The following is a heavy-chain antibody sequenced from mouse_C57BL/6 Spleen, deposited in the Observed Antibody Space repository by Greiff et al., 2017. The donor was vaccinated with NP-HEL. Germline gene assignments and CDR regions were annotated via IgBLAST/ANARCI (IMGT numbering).Heavy chain of an antibody. CDR2: INPSNGGT. CDR1: GYTFTSYW. J-gene: IGHJ4*01. D-gene: IGHD2-14*01. CDR3: ARSDRDLYAMDY. Sequence: QVQLQQPGTELVKPGASVKLSCKASGYTFTSYWMHWVKQRPGQGLEWIGNINPSNGGTNYNEKFKSKATLTVDKSSSTAYTQLSSLTSEDSAVYYCARSDRDLYAMDYWGQGTSVTVSS. V-gene: IGHV1-53*01.